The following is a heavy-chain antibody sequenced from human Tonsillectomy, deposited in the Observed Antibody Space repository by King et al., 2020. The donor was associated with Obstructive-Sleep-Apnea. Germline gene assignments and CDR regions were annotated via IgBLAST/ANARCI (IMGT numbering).Heavy chain of an antibody. CDR3: ARDPSTVDSDGFRHDTFDI. CDR2: IHYSGST. D-gene: IGHD3-22*01. J-gene: IGHJ3*02. V-gene: IGHV4-31*03. CDR1: GGSVSGAYF. Sequence: QLQESGPGLVKPSQTLSLTCTVSGGSVSGAYFWNWIRQHPGKGLEWMGYIHYSGSTFYSPSLTGRVTMSVDTSKNQFSLNLTSVTAADTAVYYCARDPSTVDSDGFRHDTFDIWGQGTMVTVSS.